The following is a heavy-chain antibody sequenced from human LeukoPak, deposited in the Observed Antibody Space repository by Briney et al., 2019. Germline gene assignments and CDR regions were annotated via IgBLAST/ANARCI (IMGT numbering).Heavy chain of an antibody. CDR1: GFIFSNYG. CDR2: ISASGSAT. D-gene: IGHD1-26*01. Sequence: GGSLRLSCAASGFIFSNYGMNWVRQAPGKGLEWVAAISASGSATSYADSVRGRFTISRDNSKNTLYLQMDSLRADDTAVYYCARYSGSYYYPPAWDLWGQGTLVTVSS. J-gene: IGHJ4*02. CDR3: ARYSGSYYYPPAWDL. V-gene: IGHV3-23*01.